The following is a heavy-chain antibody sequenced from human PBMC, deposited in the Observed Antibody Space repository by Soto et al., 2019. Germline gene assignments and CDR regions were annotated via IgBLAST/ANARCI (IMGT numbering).Heavy chain of an antibody. CDR1: GGSFSGYY. V-gene: IGHV4-34*01. CDR3: ARWGNNLDP. Sequence: QVHLQQWGAGLLKPSETLSLTCAVYGGSFSGYYWSWIRQPPGKGLEWIGEINHSGSTNYNPSLKSPVTISVDTSKNQFPLKLSSVPAADTAVYYCARWGNNLDPWGQGILVTVSS. J-gene: IGHJ5*02. CDR2: INHSGST. D-gene: IGHD3-16*01.